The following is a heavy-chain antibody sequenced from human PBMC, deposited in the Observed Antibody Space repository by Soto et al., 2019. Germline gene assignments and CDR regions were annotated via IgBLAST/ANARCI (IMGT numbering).Heavy chain of an antibody. V-gene: IGHV4-4*07. Sequence: QVQLQESGPGLVKPSETLSLTCTVSGASISGFYWSWIRKSAGKGLEWIGRIYATGTTDYKPSIKGRVMMSVDKSKTQFSLKLRSVTAADTAVYYCVRDGTKTLRDWFDPWGQGISVTVSS. CDR3: VRDGTKTLRDWFDP. D-gene: IGHD1-1*01. J-gene: IGHJ5*02. CDR1: GASISGFY. CDR2: IYATGTT.